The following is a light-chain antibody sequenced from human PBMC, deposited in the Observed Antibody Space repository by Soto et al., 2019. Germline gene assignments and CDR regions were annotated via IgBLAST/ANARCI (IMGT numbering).Light chain of an antibody. CDR3: QKYNSYSQT. CDR1: QSISSW. J-gene: IGKJ1*01. V-gene: IGKV1-5*03. CDR2: KAS. Sequence: DIQVTQSPSTLAASVGDIVTITCRASQSISSWLAWYQQKPGKAPKLLIYKASSLESGVPSRFSGSGSGTEFTLTISSLQPDDFATYYCQKYNSYSQTFGQGTKVDIK.